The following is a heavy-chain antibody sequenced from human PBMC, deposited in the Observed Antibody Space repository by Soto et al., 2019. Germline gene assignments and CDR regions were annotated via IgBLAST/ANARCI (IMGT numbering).Heavy chain of an antibody. Sequence: GASVKVSCKASGGTFSSYAISWVRQAPGQGLEWMGGIIPIFGTANYAQKFQGRVTITADESTSTAYMELSSLRSEGTAVYYCARVDITIFGVVIPPAVYGMDVWGQGTTVTVSS. V-gene: IGHV1-69*13. D-gene: IGHD3-3*01. CDR2: IIPIFGTA. CDR3: ARVDITIFGVVIPPAVYGMDV. CDR1: GGTFSSYA. J-gene: IGHJ6*02.